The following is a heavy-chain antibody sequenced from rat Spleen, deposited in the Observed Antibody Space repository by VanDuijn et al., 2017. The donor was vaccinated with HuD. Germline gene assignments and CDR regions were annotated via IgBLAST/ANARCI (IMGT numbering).Heavy chain of an antibody. CDR2: IWNSGGT. D-gene: IGHD1-6*01. CDR1: GFSLTSYN. V-gene: IGHV2-41*01. CDR3: ARDPGLLRTMWGYFDH. Sequence: QVQLKESGPGLVQPSHTLSLTCTVAGFSLTSYNVHWVRQFPGKGLEWMGVIWNSGGTPYNSALKSRLSISKDTSKSQAFLKMNSLQTEATATYYCARDPGLLRTMWGYFDHWGQGVMVTVSS. J-gene: IGHJ2*01.